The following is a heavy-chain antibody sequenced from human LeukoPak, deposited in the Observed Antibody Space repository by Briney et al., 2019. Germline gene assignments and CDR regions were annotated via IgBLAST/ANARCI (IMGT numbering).Heavy chain of an antibody. CDR1: GFSFSNYW. D-gene: IGHD3-16*02. Sequence: GGSLRLSCAASGFSFSNYWVHWVRQGPGKGLVWVSRINSDGSSTSYADSVKGRFTISRDNAKNALCLQMNSLRAEDTAVYYCARGRLGELSPFDSWGQGTLVTVSS. J-gene: IGHJ4*02. CDR2: INSDGSST. V-gene: IGHV3-74*01. CDR3: ARGRLGELSPFDS.